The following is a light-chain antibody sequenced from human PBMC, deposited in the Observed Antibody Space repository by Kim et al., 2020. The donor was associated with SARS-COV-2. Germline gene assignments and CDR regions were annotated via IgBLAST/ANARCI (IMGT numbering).Light chain of an antibody. CDR1: SLRPYY. V-gene: IGLV3-19*01. CDR2: GKN. Sequence: ALGQTVRITCQGDSLRPYYASWYQQKPGQAPVLVIYGKNNRPSGIPDRFSGSSSGNTASLTITGAQAEDEADYYCNSRDTSGNHLVFGGGTQLTVL. J-gene: IGLJ2*01. CDR3: NSRDTSGNHLV.